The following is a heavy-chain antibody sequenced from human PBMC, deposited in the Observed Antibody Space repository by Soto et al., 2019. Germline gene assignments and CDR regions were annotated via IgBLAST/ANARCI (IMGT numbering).Heavy chain of an antibody. V-gene: IGHV4-34*01. CDR3: ARGYEAVIAAYYFDY. CDR1: GGSFSGYY. D-gene: IGHD6-6*01. Sequence: QVQLQQWGAGLLKPSETLSLTCAVYGGSFSGYYWSWIHQPPGKGLEWIGEINHSGSTNYNPSLKSRVTISVDTSKNQFSLKLSSVTAADTAVYYCARGYEAVIAAYYFDYWGQGTLVTVSS. J-gene: IGHJ4*02. CDR2: INHSGST.